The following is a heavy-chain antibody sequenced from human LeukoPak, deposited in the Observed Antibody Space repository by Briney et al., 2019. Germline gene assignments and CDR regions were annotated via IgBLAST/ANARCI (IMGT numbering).Heavy chain of an antibody. D-gene: IGHD2-2*01. Sequence: GESLKISCKGSGYSFTSYWIGWVRQMPGKGLEWMGIIYPGDSDTRYSPSFQGQVTISADKSISTAYLQWSSLKASDTAMYYCARHGCSSTSCPPVYYYYGMDVWGQGTTVTVSS. CDR1: GYSFTSYW. J-gene: IGHJ6*02. V-gene: IGHV5-51*01. CDR3: ARHGCSSTSCPPVYYYYGMDV. CDR2: IYPGDSDT.